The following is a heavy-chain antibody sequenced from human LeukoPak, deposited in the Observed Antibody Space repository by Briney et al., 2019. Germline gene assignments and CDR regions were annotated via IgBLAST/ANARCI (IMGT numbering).Heavy chain of an antibody. CDR1: GFTFSTYS. J-gene: IGHJ3*01. D-gene: IGHD2-2*03. V-gene: IGHV3-21*01. Sequence: GGSLRLSCAASGFTFSTYSMNWVRQAPGKGLEWVSSISSSTSHIYYADSVKGRFTISRDNAKNSLYLQMNSLRAEDTAVYYCARDYAKLGYCSGTSCPDAFDFWGQGTMVTVSS. CDR3: ARDYAKLGYCSGTSCPDAFDF. CDR2: ISSSTSHI.